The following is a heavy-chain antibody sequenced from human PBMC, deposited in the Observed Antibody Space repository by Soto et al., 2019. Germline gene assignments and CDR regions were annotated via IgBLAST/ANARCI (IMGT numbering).Heavy chain of an antibody. CDR3: GRCSSTSCHLGSDY. CDR2: ISYDGISK. CDR1: GFTFSSYA. J-gene: IGHJ4*02. V-gene: IGHV3-30-3*01. D-gene: IGHD2-2*01. Sequence: LRLSCAASGFTFSSYAMNWVRQAPGKGLEWVALISYDGISKYYADSVKGRFTISRDSSKNTLYLQMNSLGAADTAVYYCGRCSSTSCHLGSDYWGQGTLVTVSS.